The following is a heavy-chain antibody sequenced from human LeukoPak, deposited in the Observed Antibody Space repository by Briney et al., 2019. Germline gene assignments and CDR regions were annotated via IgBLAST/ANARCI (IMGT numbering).Heavy chain of an antibody. J-gene: IGHJ4*02. CDR1: GFTFSSYE. D-gene: IGHD6-19*01. CDR2: ISSSGSTI. V-gene: IGHV3-48*03. CDR3: AREVAVTGTPSLDN. Sequence: GGSLRLSCAASGFTFSSYEMNWVRQAPGKGLEWVSYISSSGSTIYYADSVRGRFTLSRDNAKNSLYLQMNSLRVEDTAIYYCAREVAVTGTPSLDNWGQGGLVSVSS.